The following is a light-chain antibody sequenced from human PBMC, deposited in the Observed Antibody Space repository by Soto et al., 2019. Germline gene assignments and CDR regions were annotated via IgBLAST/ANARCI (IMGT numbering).Light chain of an antibody. V-gene: IGKV3-20*01. CDR3: QQYGSSGT. CDR1: ERLSSVY. J-gene: IGKJ1*01. Sequence: EIVLTQSPGTLSLSPGERATLSCRASERLSSVYLAWYQQRPGQPPRLLIYGASNRATGIPDRFSGSGSGTDFTLIINRLEPEDFAVYYCQQYGSSGTFGQGTKVEIK. CDR2: GAS.